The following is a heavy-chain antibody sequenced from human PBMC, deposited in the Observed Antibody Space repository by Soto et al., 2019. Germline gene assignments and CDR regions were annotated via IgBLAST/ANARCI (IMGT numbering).Heavy chain of an antibody. CDR3: ARDKLGGSGWQYGHYYYYYGMDV. Sequence: PRPSVKVSCKAPGYTFTSYGISWVRQAPGQGLEWMGWISAYNGNTNYAQKLQGRVTMTTDTSTSTAYMELRSLRSDDTAVYYCARDKLGGSGWQYGHYYYYYGMDVWGQGTTVTVSS. D-gene: IGHD6-19*01. J-gene: IGHJ6*02. CDR2: ISAYNGNT. V-gene: IGHV1-18*04. CDR1: GYTFTSYG.